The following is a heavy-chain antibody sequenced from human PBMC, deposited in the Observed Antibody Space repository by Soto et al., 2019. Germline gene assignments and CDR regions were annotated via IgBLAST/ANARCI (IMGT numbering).Heavy chain of an antibody. Sequence: GGSLRLSCAASGFTFSSYGMHWVRQAPGKGLEWVAVIWYDGSNKYYADSVKGRFTISRDNSKNTLYLQMNSLRAEDTAVYYCARDAAVVAATLGGMDYWGQGTLVTVSS. CDR1: GFTFSSYG. V-gene: IGHV3-33*01. CDR2: IWYDGSNK. J-gene: IGHJ4*02. CDR3: ARDAAVVAATLGGMDY. D-gene: IGHD2-15*01.